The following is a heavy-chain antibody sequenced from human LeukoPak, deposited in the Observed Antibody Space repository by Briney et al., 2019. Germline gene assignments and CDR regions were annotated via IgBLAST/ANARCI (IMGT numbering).Heavy chain of an antibody. Sequence: GSLRLLRAASGFTLHTYSMNRVRQAPGKGLERVLSINSSGSDMYYVDSVKGRFTISRDNAKNSLFLQVNSLRAEDTAVYYCARIALYDDTAFYSGYYYYYYPMDVWGQGTTVTVSS. CDR1: GFTLHTYS. CDR3: ARIALYDDTAFYSGYYYYYYPMDV. CDR2: INSSGSDM. J-gene: IGHJ6*02. D-gene: IGHD3-9*01. V-gene: IGHV3-21*01.